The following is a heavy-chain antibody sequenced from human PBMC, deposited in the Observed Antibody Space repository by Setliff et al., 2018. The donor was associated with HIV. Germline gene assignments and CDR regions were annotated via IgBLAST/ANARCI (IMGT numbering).Heavy chain of an antibody. D-gene: IGHD3-22*01. CDR1: GFSLNTSGVG. V-gene: IGHV2-5*02. Sequence: SGPTLVNPTQTLTLTCSFSGFSLNTSGVGVAWIRQPPGKALEWLALIFWDDDKRYSPLLKTRLTIAKDTSKNLVVLTMTNMDPVDTATYFCAHTYYYDSSGYYSLLDYWGQGTLVTVSS. J-gene: IGHJ4*02. CDR3: AHTYYYDSSGYYSLLDY. CDR2: IFWDDDK.